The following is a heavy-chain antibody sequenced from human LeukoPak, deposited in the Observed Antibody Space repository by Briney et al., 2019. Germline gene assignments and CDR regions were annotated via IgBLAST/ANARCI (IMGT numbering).Heavy chain of an antibody. V-gene: IGHV4-30-2*01. J-gene: IGHJ4*02. CDR1: GGSISRGGYS. Sequence: SETLSLTCAVSGGSISRGGYSWSWIRQPPGKGLEWIGYIYHSGSTYYNPSLKSRVTISVDRSKNQFSLKLSSVTAADTAVYYCARAGYSSSWSDYFDYWGQGTLVTVSS. D-gene: IGHD6-13*01. CDR2: IYHSGST. CDR3: ARAGYSSSWSDYFDY.